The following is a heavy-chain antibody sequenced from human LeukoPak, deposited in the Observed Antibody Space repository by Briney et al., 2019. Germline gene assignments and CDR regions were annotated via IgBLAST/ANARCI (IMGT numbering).Heavy chain of an antibody. V-gene: IGHV3-53*01. CDR3: ARGLFLSGYLDAFDI. CDR2: IYNDGRT. Sequence: PGGSLRLSCAASGFTVNNKYMTWVRQAPGKGLERVSLIYNDGRTYYADSVKGRCTISRDNLKNVLYLQMNSLKVEDTALYYCARGLFLSGYLDAFDIWGQGTVVTVSS. D-gene: IGHD3-22*01. CDR1: GFTVNNKY. J-gene: IGHJ3*02.